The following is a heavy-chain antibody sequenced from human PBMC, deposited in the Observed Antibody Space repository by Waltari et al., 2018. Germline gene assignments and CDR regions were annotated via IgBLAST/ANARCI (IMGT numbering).Heavy chain of an antibody. Sequence: QVQLQESGPGLVKPSETLSLTCAVSGYSIGSGYYWGWIRQPPGKGLEWIGSIYHSGSTYYNPSLKSRVTISVDTSKNQFSLKLSSVTAADTAVYYCASLPAYCGGDCSPGDYWGQGTLVTVSS. CDR1: GYSIGSGYY. D-gene: IGHD2-21*01. V-gene: IGHV4-38-2*01. CDR3: ASLPAYCGGDCSPGDY. J-gene: IGHJ4*02. CDR2: IYHSGST.